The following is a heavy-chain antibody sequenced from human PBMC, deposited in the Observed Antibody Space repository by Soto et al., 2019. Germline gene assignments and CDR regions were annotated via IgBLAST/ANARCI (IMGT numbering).Heavy chain of an antibody. Sequence: EVQLVQSGAEVKKPGESLRISCQDSGNTFKTYWISWVRQMPGKGLEWMGRIDPSDSYTDYSPSFQGHVTISFDKSLRSGFLNWSGLKASDTAIYYCARHGWYLLGIDASDIWGQGTMVSVSS. CDR1: GNTFKTYW. D-gene: IGHD7-27*01. CDR2: IDPSDSYT. CDR3: ARHGWYLLGIDASDI. J-gene: IGHJ3*02. V-gene: IGHV5-10-1*03.